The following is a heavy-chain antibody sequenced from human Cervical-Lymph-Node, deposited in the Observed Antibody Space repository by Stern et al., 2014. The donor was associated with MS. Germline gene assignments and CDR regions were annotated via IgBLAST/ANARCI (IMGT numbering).Heavy chain of an antibody. V-gene: IGHV5-51*01. CDR3: ARQRYFDY. Sequence: EVQLVESGPEVKRPGESLKISCQASGYTFTSYWIGWVRQMPGKGLEWIAIFFPGSSNLRYSPSFQGQVPISADKSSSTAYLQWNNLKASDTAIYYCARQRYFDYWGQGTLVTVSS. CDR2: FFPGSSNL. J-gene: IGHJ4*02. CDR1: GYTFTSYW.